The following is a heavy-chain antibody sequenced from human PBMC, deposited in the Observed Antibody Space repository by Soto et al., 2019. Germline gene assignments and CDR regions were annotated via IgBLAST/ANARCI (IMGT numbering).Heavy chain of an antibody. CDR1: GYTSSNYA. CDR3: ATRIMITFGGVIVSPSIDY. V-gene: IGHV1-18*01. Sequence: DSGKVSYNASGYTSSNYAISWMQQAPGQGLEWMGWINVYNGNTKYAQKFQGRVTMTKDTSTDTAYMELSSLRSEDTAVYYCATRIMITFGGVIVSPSIDYCGMETLFT. CDR2: INVYNGNT. J-gene: IGHJ4*02. D-gene: IGHD3-16*02.